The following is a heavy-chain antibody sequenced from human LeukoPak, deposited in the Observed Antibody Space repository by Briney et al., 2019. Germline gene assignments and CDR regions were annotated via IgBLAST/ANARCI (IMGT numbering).Heavy chain of an antibody. CDR1: GYTFTGYY. Sequence: ASVKVSSKASGYTFTGYYMHWVRQAPGQGLEWMGWINPNSGGTNYAQKLQGRVTMTTDTSTSTAYMELRSLRSDDTAVYYCARDGVAAAGTHAFDIWGQGTMVTVSS. V-gene: IGHV1-2*02. CDR3: ARDGVAAAGTHAFDI. J-gene: IGHJ3*02. D-gene: IGHD6-13*01. CDR2: INPNSGGT.